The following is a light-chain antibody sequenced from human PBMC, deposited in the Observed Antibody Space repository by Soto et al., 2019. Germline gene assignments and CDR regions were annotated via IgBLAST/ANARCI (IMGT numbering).Light chain of an antibody. V-gene: IGKV3-20*01. CDR3: QQYDTSTIT. CDR2: GXS. J-gene: IGKJ5*01. CDR1: LSVSTRY. Sequence: ESVLTQSPGTLTLSRRERASLFXRASLSVSTRYLASSQQEPGXAPSLXXYGXSSRATGIPERLSGAGSGTDFTLTITPLEPEDFAVYFCQQYDTSTITFGQGTRLEIK.